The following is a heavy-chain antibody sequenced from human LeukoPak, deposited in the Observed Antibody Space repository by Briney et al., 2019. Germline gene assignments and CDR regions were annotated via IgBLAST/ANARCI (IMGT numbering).Heavy chain of an antibody. CDR2: LSGSGGST. CDR1: GFTFSHFA. CDR3: AKVGYYYDSSGYYY. V-gene: IGHV3-23*01. Sequence: AGGSLRLSCEVSGFTFSHFALSWVRQAPGKGLEWVAVLSGSGGSTYYGDSVKGRFTISRDNSKNTLYLQMNSLRAEDTAVYYCAKVGYYYDSSGYYYWGQGTLVTVSS. J-gene: IGHJ4*02. D-gene: IGHD3-22*01.